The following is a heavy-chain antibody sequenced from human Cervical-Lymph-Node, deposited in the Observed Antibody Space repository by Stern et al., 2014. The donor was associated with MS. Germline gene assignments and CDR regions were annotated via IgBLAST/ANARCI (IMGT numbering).Heavy chain of an antibody. D-gene: IGHD1-26*01. J-gene: IGHJ6*02. CDR1: GGTFSSYA. Sequence: VQLVESGAEVKKPGSSVKVSCKASGGTFSSYAISWVRQAPGQGLEWMGGINPNFGTANYAQKFQGRATITQEKSTTTAYMELRSLRSEDTAVYYCARGERKEGLVRGMDVWGQGTTVTVSS. CDR2: INPNFGTA. CDR3: ARGERKEGLVRGMDV. V-gene: IGHV1-69*06.